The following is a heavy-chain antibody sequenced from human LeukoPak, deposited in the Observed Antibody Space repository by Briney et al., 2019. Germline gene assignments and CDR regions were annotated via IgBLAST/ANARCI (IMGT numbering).Heavy chain of an antibody. CDR3: ARERPPGDSSSWFLEGYFDI. Sequence: ASVKVSCKASGGTFNSYAITWVRQAPGQGLEWMGRIIPIFGTANYAQKFQGRVTITTDESTSTAYMELSTLRSDDTAVYYCARERPPGDSSSWFLEGYFDIWGQGTLVTVSS. CDR1: GGTFNSYA. D-gene: IGHD6-13*01. V-gene: IGHV1-69*05. J-gene: IGHJ4*02. CDR2: IIPIFGTA.